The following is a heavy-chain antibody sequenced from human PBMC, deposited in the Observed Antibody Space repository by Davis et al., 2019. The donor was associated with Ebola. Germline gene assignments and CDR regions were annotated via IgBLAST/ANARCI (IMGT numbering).Heavy chain of an antibody. CDR2: IKEDGSEK. CDR3: ARDPWDF. J-gene: IGHJ4*02. CDR1: GITFSRSW. V-gene: IGHV3-7*01. Sequence: PGGSLRLSCAASGITFSRSWMSWVRQAPGKGLEWVANIKEDGSEKYYVDYVKGRFTISRDNAKNSLYLQMNSLGVEDTAVYYCARDPWDFWGQGTLVTVSS.